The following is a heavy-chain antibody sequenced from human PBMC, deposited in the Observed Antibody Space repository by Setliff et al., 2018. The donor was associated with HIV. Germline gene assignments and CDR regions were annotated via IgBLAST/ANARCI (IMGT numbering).Heavy chain of an antibody. Sequence: SETLSLTCAVYGGSFSGYYWNWVRQPPGKGLEWIGEINLIRRTNYNPSLKSRITISADTPKNQFSLKLSSVTAADTAVYYCAREGTYSGTYWVRRVASFDIWGQGTMVTV. CDR1: GGSFSGYY. D-gene: IGHD1-26*01. J-gene: IGHJ3*02. CDR3: AREGTYSGTYWVRRVASFDI. V-gene: IGHV4-34*01. CDR2: INLIRRT.